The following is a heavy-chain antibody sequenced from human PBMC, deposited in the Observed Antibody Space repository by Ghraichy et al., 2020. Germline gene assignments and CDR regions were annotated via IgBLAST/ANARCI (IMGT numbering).Heavy chain of an antibody. CDR3: AREQGGYYYYYSMDV. J-gene: IGHJ6*02. CDR2: IIPIFGTA. V-gene: IGHV1-69*13. Sequence: SVKVSCKASGGTFNSYAISWVRQAPGQGLEWMGGIIPIFGTANYAQKFQGRVTITADESTSTAYMELSSLRSEDTAVYYCAREQGGYYYYYSMDVWGQGTTVTVSS. CDR1: GGTFNSYA.